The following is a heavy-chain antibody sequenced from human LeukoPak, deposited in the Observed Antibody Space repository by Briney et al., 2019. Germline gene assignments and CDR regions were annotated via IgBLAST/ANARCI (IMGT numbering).Heavy chain of an antibody. CDR1: GYSFTSYW. CDR3: VRDDVSP. V-gene: IGHV1-2*02. Sequence: GESLKISCKGSGYSFTSYWIGWVRQMPGKGLEWMGWINPNSGGTNYAQNFQGRVTMTRDTSISTAYMELSRLRSDDTAVYYCVRDDVSPWGQGTLVTVSS. J-gene: IGHJ5*02. CDR2: INPNSGGT.